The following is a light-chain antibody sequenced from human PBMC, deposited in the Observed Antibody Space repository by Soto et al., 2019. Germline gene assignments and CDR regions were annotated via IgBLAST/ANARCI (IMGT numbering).Light chain of an antibody. CDR3: QQYASLYT. J-gene: IGKJ2*01. Sequence: EIVLTQSPGTLSLSPGERATLSCRASQSVYSNFLAWYQQKPGQAPRLLISGASNRATDIPIRFSGSGSGTGFTLTISRLEPEDFAVYYCQQYASLYTFGQGTKLEFK. CDR1: QSVYSNF. CDR2: GAS. V-gene: IGKV3-20*01.